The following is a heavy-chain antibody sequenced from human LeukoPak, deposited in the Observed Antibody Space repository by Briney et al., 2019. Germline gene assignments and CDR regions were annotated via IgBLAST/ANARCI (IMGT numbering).Heavy chain of an antibody. J-gene: IGHJ4*02. CDR3: VKSLRYCSGGSCY. CDR2: ISSNGGST. V-gene: IGHV3-64D*06. D-gene: IGHD2-15*01. Sequence: RGSLRLSCSASGFTFSSYAMHWVRQAPGKGLEYVSAISSNGGSTYYADSVKGRFTISRDNSKNTLYLQMSSLRAEGTAVYYCVKSLRYCSGGSCYWGQGTLVTVSS. CDR1: GFTFSSYA.